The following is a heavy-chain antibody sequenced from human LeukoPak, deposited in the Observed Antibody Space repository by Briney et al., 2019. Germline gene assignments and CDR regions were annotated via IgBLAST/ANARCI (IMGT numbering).Heavy chain of an antibody. CDR1: GFTFSSYA. J-gene: IGHJ4*02. V-gene: IGHV3-30*04. Sequence: GGSLRLSCAASGFTFSSYAMYWVRQAPGKGLEWVAVISYDGSNKYYADSVKGRFTISRDNSKNTLYLQMNSLRAEDTAVYYCARETKDTAMVFDYWGQGTLVTVSS. CDR2: ISYDGSNK. CDR3: ARETKDTAMVFDY. D-gene: IGHD5-18*01.